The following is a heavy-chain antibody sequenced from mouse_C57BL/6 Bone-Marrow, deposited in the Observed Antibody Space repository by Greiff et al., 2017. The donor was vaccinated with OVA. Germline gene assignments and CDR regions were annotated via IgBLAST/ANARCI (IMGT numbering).Heavy chain of an antibody. CDR2: ISNGGGST. Sequence: EVQLVESGGGLVQPGGSLKLSCAASGFTFSDFYMYWIRQTPEKRLEWVAYISNGGGSTYYPDTVKGRFTSSRDNAKNTLYLQMSRLKSEDTAMYYCARLDAMDYWGQGTSVTVSS. CDR1: GFTFSDFY. V-gene: IGHV5-12*01. CDR3: ARLDAMDY. J-gene: IGHJ4*01.